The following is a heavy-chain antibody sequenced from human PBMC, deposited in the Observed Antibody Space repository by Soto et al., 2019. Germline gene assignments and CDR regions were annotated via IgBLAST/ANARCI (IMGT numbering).Heavy chain of an antibody. Sequence: EVQLLESGGGLVKPGGSLRLSCAASGFTFSSYSMNWVRQAPGKGLEWVSSISSSSSYIYYADSVKGRFTISRDNAKNSLYLQMNSLRAEDTAVYYCARMRGTYYNAFDIWGQGTMVTVSS. J-gene: IGHJ3*02. CDR3: ARMRGTYYNAFDI. CDR2: ISSSSSYI. D-gene: IGHD3-10*01. V-gene: IGHV3-21*01. CDR1: GFTFSSYS.